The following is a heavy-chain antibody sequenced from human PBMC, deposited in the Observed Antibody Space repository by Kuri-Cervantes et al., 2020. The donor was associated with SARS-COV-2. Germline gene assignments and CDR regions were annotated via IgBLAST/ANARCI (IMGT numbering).Heavy chain of an antibody. CDR2: IIPIFGTA. CDR1: GGTFSSYA. D-gene: IGHD2-2*01. Sequence: SVKVSCKASGGTFSSYAISWVRQAPGQGLEWMGGIIPIFGTANYAQKFQGRVTITADESTSTAYMELSSLRSEDTAVYYCAREGGGYCSSSSCFSLDHWGQGALVTVSS. V-gene: IGHV1-69*13. J-gene: IGHJ4*02. CDR3: AREGGGYCSSSSCFSLDH.